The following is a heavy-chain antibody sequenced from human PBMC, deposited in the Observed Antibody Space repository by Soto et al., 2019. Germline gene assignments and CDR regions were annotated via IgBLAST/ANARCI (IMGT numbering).Heavy chain of an antibody. Sequence: SETLSLTCAVSGGSLSSGGYSWSRIRQPPGKGLEWIGYIYHSGSTYYNPSLKSRVTISVDRSKNQFTLKLSSVTAADTAVYYCARGFIAAAYDYWGQGTLVNVSS. CDR3: ARGFIAAAYDY. CDR2: IYHSGST. V-gene: IGHV4-30-2*01. CDR1: GGSLSSGGYS. D-gene: IGHD6-13*01. J-gene: IGHJ4*02.